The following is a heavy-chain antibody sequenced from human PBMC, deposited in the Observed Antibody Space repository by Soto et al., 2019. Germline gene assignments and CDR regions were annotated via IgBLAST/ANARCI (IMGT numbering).Heavy chain of an antibody. CDR3: AKYMGGGIDY. V-gene: IGHV3-43D*04. CDR2: ISWDGGST. CDR1: GFTFDDYA. D-gene: IGHD2-15*01. J-gene: IGHJ4*02. Sequence: PGGSLRLSCAASGFTFDDYAMHWVRQAPGKGLEWVSLISWDGGSTYYADSVKGRFTISRDNSKNSLYLQMNSLRAEDTALYYCAKYMGGGIDYSGQGTLVTVSS.